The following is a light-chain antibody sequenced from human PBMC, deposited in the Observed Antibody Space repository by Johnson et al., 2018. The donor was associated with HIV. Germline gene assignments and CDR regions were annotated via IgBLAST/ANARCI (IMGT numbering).Light chain of an antibody. V-gene: IGLV1-51*01. J-gene: IGLJ1*01. Sequence: MLTQPPSVSAAPGQKVTISCSGSSSNIGNNYVSWYQQLPGTAPKLLIYDNNKRPSEIPDRFSGSKSGTSATLGITGLQTGDEADYYCGTWDSSLSAYVFGTGTKVTVL. CDR2: DNN. CDR1: SSNIGNNY. CDR3: GTWDSSLSAYV.